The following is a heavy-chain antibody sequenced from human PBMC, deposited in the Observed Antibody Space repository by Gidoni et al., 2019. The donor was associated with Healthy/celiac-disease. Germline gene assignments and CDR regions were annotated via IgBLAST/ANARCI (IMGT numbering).Heavy chain of an antibody. CDR2: IIPIFGTA. CDR1: GGTFSSYA. D-gene: IGHD2-2*01. Sequence: QVQLVQSGAEVKKPGSSVKVSCQASGGTFSSYAIIWVRQAPGQGLEWMGGIIPIFGTANDAQKFQGRVTITADESTSTAYMELSSLRSEDTAVYYCARGVWWGRDCSSTSCPITYYYYGMDVWGQGTTVTVSS. J-gene: IGHJ6*02. CDR3: ARGVWWGRDCSSTSCPITYYYYGMDV. V-gene: IGHV1-69*19.